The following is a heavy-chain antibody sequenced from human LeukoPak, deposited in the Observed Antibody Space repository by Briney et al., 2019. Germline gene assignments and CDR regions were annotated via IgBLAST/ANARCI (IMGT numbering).Heavy chain of an antibody. Sequence: SETLSLTCTVSGGSISSYYWSWIRQPAGKGLEWIGRIYTSGSTNYNPSLKSRVTMSVDTSKNQFSLKLSSVTAADTAVYYCARDWARYCSSTSCYPTYNWFDPWGQGTLVTVSS. D-gene: IGHD2-2*01. J-gene: IGHJ5*02. V-gene: IGHV4-4*07. CDR1: GGSISSYY. CDR3: ARDWARYCSSTSCYPTYNWFDP. CDR2: IYTSGST.